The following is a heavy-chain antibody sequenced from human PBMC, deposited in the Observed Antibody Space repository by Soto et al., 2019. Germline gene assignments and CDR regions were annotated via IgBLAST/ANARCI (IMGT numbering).Heavy chain of an antibody. CDR1: GGSISSGYH. Sequence: PSETLSLTCTVSGGSISSGYHWAWIRQPPGMRLEWVASIFPTGTTYYNPSLKSRVTISVDTSKNQFSLKLSSVTAADTAVYYSARVVFDCYYGSGSYCGRKASGVWDVWGQGTTVTVSS. D-gene: IGHD3-10*01. V-gene: IGHV4-38-2*02. J-gene: IGHJ6*02. CDR3: ARVVFDCYYGSGSYCGRKASGVWDV. CDR2: IFPTGTT.